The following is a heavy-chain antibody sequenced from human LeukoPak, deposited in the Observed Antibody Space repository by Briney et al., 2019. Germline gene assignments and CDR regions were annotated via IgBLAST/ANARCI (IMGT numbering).Heavy chain of an antibody. CDR3: ATDDYRGLGY. CDR1: GITFSNYY. CDR2: IIQDGSVT. Sequence: GGSLRLSCVTSGITFSNYYMHWVRQVPGEGLVWVSHIIQDGSVTSYADSAKGRFTISRDNAKNTVYLQLNNLRAEDTAVYYCATDDYRGLGYWGQGTLVTVSS. V-gene: IGHV3-74*01. J-gene: IGHJ4*02. D-gene: IGHD3-16*01.